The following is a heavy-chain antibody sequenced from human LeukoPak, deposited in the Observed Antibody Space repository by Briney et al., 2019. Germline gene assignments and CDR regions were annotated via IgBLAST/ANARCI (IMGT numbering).Heavy chain of an antibody. D-gene: IGHD3-10*01. J-gene: IGHJ6*02. CDR3: ARDFGYGSGSSGMDV. Sequence: TSETLSLTCTVSGGSISSGAYYWSWIRQHPVKGLEWIGYIFYSGSTYYNPSLKSRVTISVDTSKNQFSLKLSSVTAADTAVYYCARDFGYGSGSSGMDVWGQGTTVTVSS. CDR2: IFYSGST. V-gene: IGHV4-31*03. CDR1: GGSISSGAYY.